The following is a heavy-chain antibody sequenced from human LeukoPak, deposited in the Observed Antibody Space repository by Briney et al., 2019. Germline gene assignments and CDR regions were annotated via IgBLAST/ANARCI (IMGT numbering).Heavy chain of an antibody. CDR3: AKDRGGYSSSWYYFDY. CDR1: GFTFSSYA. V-gene: IGHV3-23*01. J-gene: IGHJ4*02. Sequence: PGGSLRLSCAASGFTFSSYAMSWVRQAPGKGLEWVSAISGSGGSTYYADSVKGPFTISRDNSKNTLYLQMNSLRAEDTAVYYCAKDRGGYSSSWYYFDYWGQGTLVTVSS. D-gene: IGHD6-6*01. CDR2: ISGSGGST.